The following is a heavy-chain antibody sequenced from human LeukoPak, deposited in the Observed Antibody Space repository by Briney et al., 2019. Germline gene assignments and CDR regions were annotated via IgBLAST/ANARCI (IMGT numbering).Heavy chain of an antibody. V-gene: IGHV4-4*07. CDR2: IYTSGST. CDR1: GGSISSYY. D-gene: IGHD2-2*02. Sequence: SETLSLTCTVSGGSISSYYWSWIRQPAGKGLEWIGRIYTSGSTNYNPSLKSRVTMSVDTSKNQFSLKLSSVTAADTAVYYCARGVGYCSSTSCYNYFDYWGQGTLVTVSS. CDR3: ARGVGYCSSTSCYNYFDY. J-gene: IGHJ4*02.